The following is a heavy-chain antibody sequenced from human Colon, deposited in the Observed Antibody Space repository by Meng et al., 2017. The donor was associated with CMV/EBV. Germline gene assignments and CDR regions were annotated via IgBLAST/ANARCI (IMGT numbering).Heavy chain of an antibody. V-gene: IGHV3-7*01. CDR3: VRYANSQYGMDV. CDR1: GFTFTTFW. D-gene: IGHD2-21*01. J-gene: IGHJ6*02. Sequence: GGSLRLSCAASGFTFTTFWMTWVRQAPGKGLEWVANIKEDGTGQWYVDSVKGRFTISRDDAKKSVYLQMNSLRAEDTAVYYCVRYANSQYGMDVWGQGTKVTVSS. CDR2: IKEDGTGQ.